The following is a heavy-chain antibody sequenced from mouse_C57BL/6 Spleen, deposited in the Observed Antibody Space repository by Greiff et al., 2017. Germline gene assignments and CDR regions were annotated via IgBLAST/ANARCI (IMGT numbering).Heavy chain of an antibody. D-gene: IGHD1-2*01. CDR2: ISDGGSYT. CDR1: GFTFSSYA. Sequence: EVHLVESGGGLVKPGGSLKLSCAASGFTFSSYAMSWVRQTPEKRLEWVATISDGGSYTYYPDNVKGRFTISRDNAKNNLYLQMSHLKSEDTAMYYCAKFTTAFDYWGQGTTLTVSS. J-gene: IGHJ2*01. V-gene: IGHV5-4*01. CDR3: AKFTTAFDY.